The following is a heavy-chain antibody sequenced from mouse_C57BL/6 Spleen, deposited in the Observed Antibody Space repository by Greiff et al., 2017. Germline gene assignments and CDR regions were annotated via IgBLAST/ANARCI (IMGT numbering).Heavy chain of an antibody. J-gene: IGHJ2*01. CDR2: IDPSDSYT. Sequence: QVQLQQPGAELVRPGTSVKLSCKASGYTFTSYWMHWVKQRPGQGLEWIGVIDPSDSYTNYNQKFKGKATLTVDTSSSTAYMQLRSLTSEDSAVYYCARWYSNYLYYFDYWGQGTTLTVSS. D-gene: IGHD2-5*01. CDR1: GYTFTSYW. CDR3: ARWYSNYLYYFDY. V-gene: IGHV1-59*01.